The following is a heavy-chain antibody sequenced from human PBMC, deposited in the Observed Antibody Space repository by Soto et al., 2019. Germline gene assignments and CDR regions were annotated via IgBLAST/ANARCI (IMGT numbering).Heavy chain of an antibody. J-gene: IGHJ4*02. CDR3: AGGTDGKKVAY. CDR1: GGSVSSEHYY. D-gene: IGHD5-12*01. Sequence: PSETLSLTCTVSGGSVSSEHYYWNWIRQPPGKGLEWIGYFYYTGSTNYNPSLESQLTMSVDMSKNHFSLKLSSVTAADTAVYYCAGGTDGKKVAYWGQGTLVTVSS. CDR2: FYYTGST. V-gene: IGHV4-61*03.